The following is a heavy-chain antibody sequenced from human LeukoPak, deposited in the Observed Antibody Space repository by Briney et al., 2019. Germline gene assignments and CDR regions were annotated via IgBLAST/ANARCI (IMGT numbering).Heavy chain of an antibody. CDR3: ARVGYYDFWSGYLNWFDP. CDR1: GYTFTSYG. D-gene: IGHD3-3*01. Sequence: GASVKVSCKASGYTFTSYGISWVRQAPGQGLEWMGWVSAYNGNTNYAQKLQGRVTMTTDTSTSTAYMELRSLRSDDTAVYYCARVGYYDFWSGYLNWFDPWGQGTLVTVSS. CDR2: VSAYNGNT. J-gene: IGHJ5*02. V-gene: IGHV1-18*01.